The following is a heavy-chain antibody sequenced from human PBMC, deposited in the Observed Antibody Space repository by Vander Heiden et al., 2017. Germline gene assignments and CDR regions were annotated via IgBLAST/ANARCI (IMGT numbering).Heavy chain of an antibody. CDR1: GGSISGYY. CDR3: ARLNLNYYDSSGYSLGMDV. D-gene: IGHD3-22*01. Sequence: QVQLQQWGAGLLKPSETLSLTCAVYGGSISGYYGSWTGRPPGKGLEGIGEINHRGSTNYNPSLTSRVTISVDTSKNQFSLKLSSVTAADTAVYYCARLNLNYYDSSGYSLGMDVWGQGTTVTVSS. J-gene: IGHJ6*02. CDR2: INHRGST. V-gene: IGHV4-34*01.